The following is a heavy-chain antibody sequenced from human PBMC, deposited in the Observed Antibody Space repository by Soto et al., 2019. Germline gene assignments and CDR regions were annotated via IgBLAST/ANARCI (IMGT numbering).Heavy chain of an antibody. CDR2: IYPGDSDT. V-gene: IGHV5-51*01. D-gene: IGHD2-15*01. CDR1: GYSFTSYW. J-gene: IGHJ4*02. Sequence: PGESLKISCKGSGYSFTSYWIGWVRQMPGKGLEWMGIIYPGDSDTRYSPSFQGQVTISADKSISTAYLQWSSLKASDTAMYYCARHPIGRYCSGDSCYYESDHIDYWGQGTLVTVSS. CDR3: ARHPIGRYCSGDSCYYESDHIDY.